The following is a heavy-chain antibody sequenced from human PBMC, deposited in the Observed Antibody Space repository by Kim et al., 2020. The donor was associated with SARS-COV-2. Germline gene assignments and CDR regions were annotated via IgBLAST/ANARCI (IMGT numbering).Heavy chain of an antibody. CDR3: ARGALKSGYSEYYFDY. J-gene: IGHJ4*02. Sequence: GGSLRLSCAASGFTFSPYEMNWVRQAPGKGLEWISYISSSGKTIYYADSVKGRFTISRDNAKNSLFLQMNGLRADDTAVYYCARGALKSGYSEYYFDYWGQGTLVTVSS. V-gene: IGHV3-48*03. CDR2: ISSSGKTI. D-gene: IGHD3-3*01. CDR1: GFTFSPYE.